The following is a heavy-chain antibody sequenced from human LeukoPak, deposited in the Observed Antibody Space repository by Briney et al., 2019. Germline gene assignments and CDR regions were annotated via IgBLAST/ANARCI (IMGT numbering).Heavy chain of an antibody. Sequence: GGSLRLSCAASGFTFSSYAMSWVRQAPGKGLEWVAVIWYDGSNKYYADSVKGRFTISRDNSKNTLYLQMNSLRAEDTAVYYCARGEVVVVAATSDHFDYWGQGTLVTVSS. J-gene: IGHJ4*02. D-gene: IGHD2-15*01. CDR3: ARGEVVVVAATSDHFDY. CDR1: GFTFSSYA. CDR2: IWYDGSNK. V-gene: IGHV3-33*08.